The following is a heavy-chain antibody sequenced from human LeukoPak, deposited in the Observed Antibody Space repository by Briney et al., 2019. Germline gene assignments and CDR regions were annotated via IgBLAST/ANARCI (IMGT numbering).Heavy chain of an antibody. CDR1: GYSISSGYY. CDR2: IYNSGST. J-gene: IGHJ6*03. Sequence: SETLSLTCTVSGYSISSGYYWDWIRQSPGKGLEWIGSIYNSGSTYYNPSLKSRVTISVDTSKNQFSLKLSSVTAADTAVYYCASSRWGSSWYHYYYYMDVWGKGTTVTVSS. CDR3: ASSRWGSSWYHYYYYMDV. D-gene: IGHD6-13*01. V-gene: IGHV4-38-2*02.